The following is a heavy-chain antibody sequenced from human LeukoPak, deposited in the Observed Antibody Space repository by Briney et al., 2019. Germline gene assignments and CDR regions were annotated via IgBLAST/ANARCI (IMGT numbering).Heavy chain of an antibody. J-gene: IGHJ4*02. Sequence: SETLSLTCTVSGGSISSGDYYWSWIRQPPGKGLEWIGYIYYSGSTYYNPSLKSRVTISVDTSKNQFSLKLSSVTAADTAVYYCASIPYYYDSSGYYPDYWGQGTLVTVSS. D-gene: IGHD3-22*01. CDR2: IYYSGST. CDR3: ASIPYYYDSSGYYPDY. CDR1: GGSISSGDYY. V-gene: IGHV4-30-4*01.